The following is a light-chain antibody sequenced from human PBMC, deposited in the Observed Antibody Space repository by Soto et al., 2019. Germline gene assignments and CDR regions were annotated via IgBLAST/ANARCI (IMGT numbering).Light chain of an antibody. Sequence: QSVLTQPASVSGSPGQSITISCIGTSSDVGSYNRVSWYQQHPGKAPKLMIYDVSNRPSGVSNRFSGSKSGNTASLTISGLQAEDATDYYCCSYTTSATYVFGTGTKVTVL. CDR1: SSDVGSYNR. CDR2: DVS. V-gene: IGLV2-14*03. CDR3: CSYTTSATYV. J-gene: IGLJ1*01.